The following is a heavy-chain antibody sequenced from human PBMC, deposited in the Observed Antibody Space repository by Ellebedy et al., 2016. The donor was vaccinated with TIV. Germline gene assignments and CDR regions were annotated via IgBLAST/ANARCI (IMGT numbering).Heavy chain of an antibody. V-gene: IGHV3-30*18. J-gene: IGHJ6*02. D-gene: IGHD2-15*01. CDR3: AKDGHCSGGSCYMDV. CDR2: ISYDGSNK. CDR1: GFTFSSYG. Sequence: GESLKISXAASGFTFSSYGMHWVRQAPGKGLEWVAVISYDGSNKYYADSVKGRFTISRDNSKNTLYLQMNSLRAEDTAVYYCAKDGHCSGGSCYMDVWGQGTTVTVSS.